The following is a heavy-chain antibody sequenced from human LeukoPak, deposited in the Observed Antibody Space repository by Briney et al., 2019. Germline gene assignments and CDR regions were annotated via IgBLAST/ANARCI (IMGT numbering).Heavy chain of an antibody. CDR2: IIPVLRIA. D-gene: IGHD7-27*01. CDR3: ARDWGSGWD. Sequence: GASVKVSCKASGGTFSSYAISWVRQAPGQGLEWMGRIIPVLRIANYAQKFQGRVTITADKSTTTAYMELSSLRSEDTAVYFCARDWGSGWDWGQGTLVTVSS. CDR1: GGTFSSYA. J-gene: IGHJ4*02. V-gene: IGHV1-69*04.